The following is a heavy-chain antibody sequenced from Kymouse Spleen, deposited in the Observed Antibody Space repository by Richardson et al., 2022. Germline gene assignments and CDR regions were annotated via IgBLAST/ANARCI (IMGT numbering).Heavy chain of an antibody. CDR1: GGSFSGYY. CDR3: ARDEAAASHPFDI. Sequence: QVQLQQWGAGLLKPSETLSLTCAVYGGSFSGYYWSWIRQPPGKGLEWIGEINHSGSTNYNPSLKSRVTISVDTSKNQFSLKLSSVTAADTAVYYCARDEAAASHPFDIWGQGTMVTVSS. CDR2: INHSGST. J-gene: IGHJ3*02. V-gene: IGHV4-34*01. D-gene: IGHD6-13*01.